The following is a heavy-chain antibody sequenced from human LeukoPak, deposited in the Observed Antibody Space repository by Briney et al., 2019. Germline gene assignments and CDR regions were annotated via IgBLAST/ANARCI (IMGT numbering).Heavy chain of an antibody. CDR3: ASRVGSLDY. D-gene: IGHD1-26*01. Sequence: SETLSVTCAVYGGSFSGYYWSWIRQPPGKGLEWIGEINHSGSTNYNPSLKSRVTISVDTSKNQFSLKLSSVTAADTAVYYCASRVGSLDYWGQGTLVTVSS. J-gene: IGHJ4*02. CDR2: INHSGST. CDR1: GGSFSGYY. V-gene: IGHV4-34*01.